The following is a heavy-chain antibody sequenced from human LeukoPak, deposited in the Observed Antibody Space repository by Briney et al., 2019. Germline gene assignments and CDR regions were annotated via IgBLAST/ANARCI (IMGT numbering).Heavy chain of an antibody. V-gene: IGHV3-48*04. Sequence: GGSLRLSCAASGFTLSTYSMNWVRQAPGKGLEWISYISSGVTTIHYADSVKGRFTISRDNAKNSIYLQMNSLRVEDTGVYYCARDLRSGWFSYWGQGALVIVSS. CDR2: ISSGVTTI. J-gene: IGHJ4*02. CDR1: GFTLSTYS. D-gene: IGHD6-19*01. CDR3: ARDLRSGWFSY.